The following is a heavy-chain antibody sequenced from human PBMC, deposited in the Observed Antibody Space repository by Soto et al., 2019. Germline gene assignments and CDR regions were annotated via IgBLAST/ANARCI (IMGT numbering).Heavy chain of an antibody. D-gene: IGHD1-1*01. CDR2: INPKSGGT. Sequence: ASVKVSCKASGYTFTGYYMHWVRQAPGQGXEWMGWINPKSGGTNYAQKFQRWVTMTRDTSISTAYMELSRLRSGDTAVYYCARDPPTQPALSYYYYGMDVWGQGTTVTVSS. CDR1: GYTFTGYY. CDR3: ARDPPTQPALSYYYYGMDV. V-gene: IGHV1-2*04. J-gene: IGHJ6*02.